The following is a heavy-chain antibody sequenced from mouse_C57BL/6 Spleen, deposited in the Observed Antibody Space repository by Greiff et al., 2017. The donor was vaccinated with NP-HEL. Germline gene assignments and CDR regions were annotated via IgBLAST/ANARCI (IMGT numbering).Heavy chain of an antibody. J-gene: IGHJ4*01. D-gene: IGHD2-5*01. V-gene: IGHV1-26*01. CDR2: INTNNGGT. Sequence: EVQLQQSGPELVKPGASVKISCKASGYTFTDYYMNWVKQSHGKSLEWIGDINTNNGGTSYNQKFKGKATLTVDKSSSTAYMELRSLTSEDSAVYYCASEDSNYECMDYWGQGTSVTVSS. CDR3: ASEDSNYECMDY. CDR1: GYTFTDYY.